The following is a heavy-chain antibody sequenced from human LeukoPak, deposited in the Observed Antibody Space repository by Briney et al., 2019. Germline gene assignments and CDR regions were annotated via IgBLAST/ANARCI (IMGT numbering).Heavy chain of an antibody. J-gene: IGHJ3*02. Sequence: GGSLRLSCAASGFTFSSYSMNWVRQAPGKGLEWVSSISSSSSYIYYADSVKGRFTISRDNAKNSLYLQMNSLRAEDTAVYYCARARSSYGYGDAFDIWGQGTMVTVSS. D-gene: IGHD5-18*01. CDR1: GFTFSSYS. V-gene: IGHV3-21*01. CDR2: ISSSSSYI. CDR3: ARARSSYGYGDAFDI.